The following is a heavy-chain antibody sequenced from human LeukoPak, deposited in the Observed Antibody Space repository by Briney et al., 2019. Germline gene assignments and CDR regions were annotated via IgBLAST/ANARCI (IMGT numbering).Heavy chain of an antibody. CDR2: INPHSGGT. V-gene: IGHV1-2*02. CDR1: GYTFTGYY. CDR3: ARGGSGLRYFDWLAYYYYGMDV. J-gene: IGHJ6*02. D-gene: IGHD3-9*01. Sequence: ASVKVSCKASGYTFTGYYMHWVRQAPGQGLEWMGCINPHSGGTNYAQKFQGRVTMTRDTSISTAYMELSRLRSDDTAVYYCARGGSGLRYFDWLAYYYYGMDVWGQGTTVTVSS.